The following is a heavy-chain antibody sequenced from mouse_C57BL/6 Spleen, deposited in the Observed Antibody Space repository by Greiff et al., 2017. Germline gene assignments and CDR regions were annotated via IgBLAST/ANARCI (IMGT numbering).Heavy chain of an antibody. CDR1: GFTFSSYG. CDR3: ARRGATEGFDY. V-gene: IGHV5-6*01. D-gene: IGHD3-1*01. CDR2: ISSGGSYT. Sequence: EVQLQESGGDLVKPGGSLKLSCAASGFTFSSYGMSWVRQTPDKRLEWVATISSGGSYTYYPDSVKGRFTISRDNAKNTLYLQMSSLKSEDTAMYYCARRGATEGFDYWGQGTTLTVSS. J-gene: IGHJ2*01.